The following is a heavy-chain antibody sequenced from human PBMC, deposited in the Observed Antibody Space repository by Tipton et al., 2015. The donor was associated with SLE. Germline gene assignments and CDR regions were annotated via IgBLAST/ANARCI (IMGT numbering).Heavy chain of an antibody. CDR2: ISSSSSYI. Sequence: GSLRLSCAASGFTFSSYSMNWVRQAPGKGLEWVSSISSSSSYIYYANSVKGRFTISRDNSKNTLYLQMNSLRAEDTAVYYCAKTTSSIAANDAFDIWGQGTMVTVSS. CDR3: AKTTSSIAANDAFDI. J-gene: IGHJ3*02. V-gene: IGHV3-21*01. D-gene: IGHD6-6*01. CDR1: GFTFSSYS.